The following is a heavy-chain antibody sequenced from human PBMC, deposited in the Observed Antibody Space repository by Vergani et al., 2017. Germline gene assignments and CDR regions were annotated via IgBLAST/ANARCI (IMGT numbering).Heavy chain of an antibody. CDR3: ARDPLYSTTWPFLLLDMDV. D-gene: IGHD6-13*01. J-gene: IGHJ6*02. V-gene: IGHV4-61*02. CDR2: FYTGGGT. CDR1: GGSLSSGSYY. Sequence: QVQLQESGPGLVRPSQTLSLTCPVSGGSLSSGSYYWSWFRQPAGKGLEWIGRFYTGGGTSYNPSLKSRVTISVDTSNNQFSLQLGSVTAADTAVYYCARDPLYSTTWPFLLLDMDVWGQGTTVTVSS.